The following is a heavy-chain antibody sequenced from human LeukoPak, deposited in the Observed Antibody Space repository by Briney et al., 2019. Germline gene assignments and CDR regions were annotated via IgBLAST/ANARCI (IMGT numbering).Heavy chain of an antibody. D-gene: IGHD6-13*01. CDR2: IYYSGST. CDR3: ARGLYSSSWSYYYYYMDV. Sequence: SETLSLTCTVSGGSISSYYWSWIRQPPGKGLEWIGYIYYSGSTNYNPSLKSRVTISVDTSKNQFSLKLSSVTAADTAVYYCARGLYSSSWSYYYYYMDVWGKGTTVTISS. J-gene: IGHJ6*03. CDR1: GGSISSYY. V-gene: IGHV4-59*01.